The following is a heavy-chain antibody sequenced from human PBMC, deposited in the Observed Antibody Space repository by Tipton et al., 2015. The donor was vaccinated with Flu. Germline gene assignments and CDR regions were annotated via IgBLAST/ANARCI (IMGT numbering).Heavy chain of an antibody. CDR3: ARPSGSGAFHI. D-gene: IGHD3-10*01. V-gene: IGHV5-51*03. Sequence: QLVQSGAEVKQPGESLKIACKAFGYNFGNFWIAWVRQMPGKGLEWMGVIYPGDSDTRYSRSFQGQVTISTDNSINSAYLQWDSLKASDSAMYYCARPSGSGAFHIWGQGTQVTVSS. CDR2: IYPGDSDT. J-gene: IGHJ3*02. CDR1: GYNFGNFW.